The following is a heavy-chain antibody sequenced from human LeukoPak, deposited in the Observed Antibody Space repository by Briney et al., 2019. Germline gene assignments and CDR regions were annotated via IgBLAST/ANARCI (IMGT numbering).Heavy chain of an antibody. D-gene: IGHD3-9*01. J-gene: IGHJ6*04. V-gene: IGHV1-18*01. CDR3: ARAPYDILTGSPSAMDV. CDR1: GYTFTSYG. Sequence: ASVKVSCKASGYTFTSYGISWVRQAPGQGLEWMGWISAYNGNTNYAQKLQGRVTMTTDTSTSTAYMELRSLRSDDTAVYYCARAPYDILTGSPSAMDVWGKGTTVTISS. CDR2: ISAYNGNT.